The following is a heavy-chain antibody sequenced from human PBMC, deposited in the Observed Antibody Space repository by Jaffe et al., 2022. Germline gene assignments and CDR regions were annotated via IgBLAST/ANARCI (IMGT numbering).Heavy chain of an antibody. CDR2: IYYGGNT. D-gene: IGHD5-12*01. CDR3: ASLGFRSGNSFDF. J-gene: IGHJ4*02. CDR1: GPPLSSHF. V-gene: IGHV4-59*11. Sequence: QVHLQESGPQLVKPSETLSLTCTVSGPPLSSHFWCWIRQPPGKGLEWIGHIYYGGNTAFNPSLVNRASISKDTSKNEVSLKLTSVTAADTAVYFCASLGFRSGNSFDFWGQGTLVTVSS.